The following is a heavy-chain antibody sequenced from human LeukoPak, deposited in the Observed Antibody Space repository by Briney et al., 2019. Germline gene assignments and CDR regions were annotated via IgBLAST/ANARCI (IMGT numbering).Heavy chain of an antibody. V-gene: IGHV4-59*08. CDR1: GDSISNYY. CDR3: ARVLAIAAAGTYYFDY. D-gene: IGHD6-13*01. J-gene: IGHJ4*02. CDR2: IYYSGST. Sequence: PSETLSLTCTVSGDSISNYYWSWIRQPPGKGLEWIGYIYYSGSTYYNPSLKSRVTISVDTSKNQFSLKLSSVTAADTAVYYCARVLAIAAAGTYYFDYWGQGTLVTVSS.